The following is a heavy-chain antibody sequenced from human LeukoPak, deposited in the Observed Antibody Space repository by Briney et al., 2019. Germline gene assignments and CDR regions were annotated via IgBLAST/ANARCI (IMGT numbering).Heavy chain of an antibody. J-gene: IGHJ4*02. CDR1: GFTFSDYY. CDR2: IKQDGSVK. D-gene: IGHD2-2*01. CDR3: ARDCSFTSCFDY. V-gene: IGHV3-7*03. Sequence: GGSLRLSCAASGFTFSDYYMSWIRQAPGKGLEWVANIKQDGSVKHYVDSVKGRFTISRDNAKNSLYLQMNSLRAEDTAVYYCARDCSFTSCFDYWGQGTLVTVSS.